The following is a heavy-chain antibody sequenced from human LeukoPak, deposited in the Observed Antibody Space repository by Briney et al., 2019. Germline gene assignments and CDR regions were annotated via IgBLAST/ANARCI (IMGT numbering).Heavy chain of an antibody. CDR2: ISYDGSNK. CDR1: GFTFSSYG. Sequence: GRSLRLSCAASGFTFSSYGMHWVRQAPGKGLEWGAVISYDGSNKYYADSVKGRFTISRDNSKNTLYLQMNSLRAEDTAVYYCAKDLSSSSWYVGNFDYWGQGTLVTVSS. D-gene: IGHD6-13*01. CDR3: AKDLSSSSWYVGNFDY. V-gene: IGHV3-30*18. J-gene: IGHJ4*02.